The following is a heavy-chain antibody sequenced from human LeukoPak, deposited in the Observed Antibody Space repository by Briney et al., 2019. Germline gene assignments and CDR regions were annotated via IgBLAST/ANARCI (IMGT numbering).Heavy chain of an antibody. Sequence: GGSLRLSCAAPGFTFSNAWMSWVRQAPGKGLEWVGRIKSITDGGTTDYAAPVKGRFTISRDDSKNTLYLQMNSLKTEDTAVYYCTRDFWSGYSIDPWGQGTLVTVSS. V-gene: IGHV3-15*01. CDR3: TRDFWSGYSIDP. CDR2: IKSITDGGTT. J-gene: IGHJ5*02. D-gene: IGHD3-3*01. CDR1: GFTFSNAW.